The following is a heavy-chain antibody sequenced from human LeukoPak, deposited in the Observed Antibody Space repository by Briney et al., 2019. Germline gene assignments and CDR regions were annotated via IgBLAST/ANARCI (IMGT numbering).Heavy chain of an antibody. J-gene: IGHJ4*02. CDR1: GYSISSGYN. CDR2: IYHSGST. Sequence: SETLSLTCTVSGYSISSGYNWGWIRQPPGKGLEWIGSIYHSGSTYYNPSLKSRVTISVDTSKNQFSLKLSSVTAADTAVYYCARKPLPYFDYWGQGTLVTVSS. V-gene: IGHV4-38-2*02. CDR3: ARKPLPYFDY.